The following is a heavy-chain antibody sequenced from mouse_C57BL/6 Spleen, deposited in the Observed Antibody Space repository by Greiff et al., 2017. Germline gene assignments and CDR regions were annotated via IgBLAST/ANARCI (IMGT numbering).Heavy chain of an antibody. J-gene: IGHJ2*01. CDR1: GFTFSSYG. CDR3: ARHDDYGFDY. V-gene: IGHV5-6*02. CDR2: ISSGGSYT. Sequence: EVMLVESGGDLVKPGGSLKLSCAASGFTFSSYGMSWVRQTPDKRLEWVATISSGGSYTYYPDSVKGRFTISRDNAKNTLYLQMSILKSEDTAMYYCARHDDYGFDYWGQGTTLTVSS. D-gene: IGHD2-4*01.